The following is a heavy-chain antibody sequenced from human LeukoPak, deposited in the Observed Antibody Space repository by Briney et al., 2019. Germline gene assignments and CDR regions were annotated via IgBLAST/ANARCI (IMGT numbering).Heavy chain of an antibody. J-gene: IGHJ4*02. Sequence: SETLSLTCTVSVGSISSVAYYWGWIRQPPGKGLEWLATIHNTGSTYYNPSLKSRITISIDASRNQISLELNSVTAADTAIYYCAKTHLGVPHDYWGQGTLVTVSS. V-gene: IGHV4-39*01. CDR1: VGSISSVAYY. CDR2: IHNTGST. D-gene: IGHD3-16*01. CDR3: AKTHLGVPHDY.